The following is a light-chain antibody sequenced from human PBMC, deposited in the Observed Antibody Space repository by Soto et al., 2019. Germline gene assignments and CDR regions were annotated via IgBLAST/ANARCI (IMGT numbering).Light chain of an antibody. CDR2: GAS. CDR3: QQYSSYRT. J-gene: IGKJ1*01. Sequence: EVVMTQSPATLSVSPGERATVSCRASHSVGSLLAWYQQKPGQAPRLLIYGASTRATGIPARFTGSGSGTEFTLTISSLQPDDFATYHCQQYSSYRTFGQGTKVDIK. V-gene: IGKV3-15*01. CDR1: HSVGSL.